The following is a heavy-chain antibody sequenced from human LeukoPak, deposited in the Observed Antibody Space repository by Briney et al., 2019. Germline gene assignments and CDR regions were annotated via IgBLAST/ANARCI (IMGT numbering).Heavy chain of an antibody. CDR2: IIPILGIA. J-gene: IGHJ4*02. D-gene: IGHD6-13*01. Sequence: GASVKVSCKASGGTFSSYAFSWVRQAPGQGLEWMGRIIPILGIANYAQKFQGRVTITADKSTSTAYMELSSLRSEDTAVYYCAREGEIAAAEDYWGRGTLVTVSS. V-gene: IGHV1-69*04. CDR3: AREGEIAAAEDY. CDR1: GGTFSSYA.